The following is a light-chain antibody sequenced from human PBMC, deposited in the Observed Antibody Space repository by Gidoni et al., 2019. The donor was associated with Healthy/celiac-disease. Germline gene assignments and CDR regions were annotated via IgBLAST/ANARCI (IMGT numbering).Light chain of an antibody. CDR3: QQYGSSPPYT. Sequence: EIVFTQSPGTLSLSPGERATLACRASQIVSSSYLAWYQQKPGQAPRLLIYGESSRATGIPDRFSGSGCGTDVTLTISRLEPEDFAVYYCQQYGSSPPYTFGQGTKLEIK. J-gene: IGKJ2*01. V-gene: IGKV3-20*01. CDR1: QIVSSSY. CDR2: GES.